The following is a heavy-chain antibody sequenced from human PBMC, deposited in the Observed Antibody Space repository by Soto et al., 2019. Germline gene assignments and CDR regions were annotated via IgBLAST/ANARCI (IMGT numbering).Heavy chain of an antibody. CDR3: TTGSVEGI. D-gene: IGHD2-15*01. J-gene: IGHJ6*02. Sequence: EVQLVESAGGLVKPGGSLRLSCVASGFSFNEAWMNWVRQAPGEGLEWVGRIKTRAGGGATAYAAPVQGRFTISRDDSKNALYLHMNSLRTEDTAMYYCTTGSVEGIWCQGTTVTVSS. CDR1: GFSFNEAW. CDR2: IKTRAGGGAT. V-gene: IGHV3-15*07.